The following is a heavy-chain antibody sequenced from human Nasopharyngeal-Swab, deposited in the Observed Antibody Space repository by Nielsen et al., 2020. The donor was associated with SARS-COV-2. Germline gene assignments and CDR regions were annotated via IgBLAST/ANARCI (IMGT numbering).Heavy chain of an antibody. CDR2: IYYSGST. Sequence: SETLSLTCTVSGGSVSSGSYYWSWIRQPPGKGLEWIGYIYYSGSTNYNPSLKSRVTISVDKSKNQFSLKLSSVTAADTAVYYCARDRVGSSWYDYWGQGTLVTVSS. CDR3: ARDRVGSSWYDY. J-gene: IGHJ4*02. D-gene: IGHD6-13*01. CDR1: GGSVSSGSYY. V-gene: IGHV4-61*01.